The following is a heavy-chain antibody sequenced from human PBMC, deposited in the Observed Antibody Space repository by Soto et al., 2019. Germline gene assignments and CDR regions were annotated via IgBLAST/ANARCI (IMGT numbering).Heavy chain of an antibody. D-gene: IGHD1-26*01. V-gene: IGHV4-39*01. CDR3: ARQARGATWSDFDY. CDR2: IYYSGTT. J-gene: IGHJ4*02. Sequence: QLQLQESGPGLVKPSETLSLTCTVSGGSIGSSDYYWGWIRQPPGKGLEWIGSIYYSGTTFYDPSLKSRLFMSVDTSKNQFSLRLSSVTAADTAVYYCARQARGATWSDFDYWGQGTLVTVSS. CDR1: GGSIGSSDYY.